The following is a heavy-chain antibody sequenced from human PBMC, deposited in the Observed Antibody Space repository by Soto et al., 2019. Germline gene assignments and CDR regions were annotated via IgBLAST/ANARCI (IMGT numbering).Heavy chain of an antibody. CDR2: IYYSGST. CDR3: ARDPTDAPGDY. D-gene: IGHD2-8*01. CDR1: GGSISSGDYY. V-gene: IGHV4-30-4*01. Sequence: SETLSLTCTVSGGSISSGDYYWSWIRQPPGKGLEWIGYIYYSGSTYYNPSLKSRVTISVDTSKNQFSLKLSSVTAADTAVYYCARDPTDAPGDYWGQGTLVTVSA. J-gene: IGHJ4*02.